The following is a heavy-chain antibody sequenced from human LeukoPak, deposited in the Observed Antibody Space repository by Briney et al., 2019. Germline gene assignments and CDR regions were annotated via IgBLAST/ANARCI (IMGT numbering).Heavy chain of an antibody. CDR3: SRTRRGQIGWTNDY. CDR2: IYWDDDK. V-gene: IGHV2-5*02. J-gene: IGHJ4*02. Sequence: SGPTLVKPTQNPTLTCTFSGFSPTTSGVGVGWIRQPPGKALEWFALIYWDDDKRYSPSLKSRVTITKDTSKNQVVLTMTNMDPVDTATYSGSRTRRGQIGWTNDYWGQGTLVTVSS. D-gene: IGHD6-19*01. CDR1: GFSPTTSGVG.